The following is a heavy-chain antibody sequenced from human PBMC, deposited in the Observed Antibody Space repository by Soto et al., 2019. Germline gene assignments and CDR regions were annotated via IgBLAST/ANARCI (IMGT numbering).Heavy chain of an antibody. CDR1: GYTFTSYA. D-gene: IGHD6-13*01. Sequence: ASVKVSCKASGYTFTSYAMHWVRQAPGQRLDWMGWINAGNGNTKYSQKFQGRVTITRDTSASTAYMELSSLRSEDTAVYYCARDSVVRGYSSSWYPWFDPWGQGTLVTVSS. CDR2: INAGNGNT. CDR3: ARDSVVRGYSSSWYPWFDP. J-gene: IGHJ5*02. V-gene: IGHV1-3*01.